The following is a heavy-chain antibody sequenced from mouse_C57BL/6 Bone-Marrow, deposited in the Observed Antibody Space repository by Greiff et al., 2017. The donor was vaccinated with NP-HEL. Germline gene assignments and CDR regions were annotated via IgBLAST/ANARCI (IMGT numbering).Heavy chain of an antibody. V-gene: IGHV1-5*01. D-gene: IGHD1-1*01. J-gene: IGHJ1*03. Sequence: EVQLQQSGTVLARPGASVKMSCKTSGYTFTSYWMHWVKQRPGQGLEWIGAIYHGNSDTSYNQKFKGKAKLTAVTSASTAYMELSSLTNEDSAVYYCTRSNYYYGSSYGWYFDVWGTGTTVTVSS. CDR2: IYHGNSDT. CDR3: TRSNYYYGSSYGWYFDV. CDR1: GYTFTSYW.